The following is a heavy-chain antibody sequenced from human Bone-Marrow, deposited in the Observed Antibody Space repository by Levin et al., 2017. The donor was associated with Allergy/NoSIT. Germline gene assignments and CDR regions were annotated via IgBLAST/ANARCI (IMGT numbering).Heavy chain of an antibody. CDR2: ISYDGNNE. CDR1: GFSFSNYG. CDR3: AKDRDFKYWLASPLDS. J-gene: IGHJ4*02. D-gene: IGHD2/OR15-2a*01. Sequence: GGSLRLSCTASGFSFSNYGLHWVRQAPGKGLEWVAVISYDGNNEYYGDSVRGRFTVSRDDSKNTLYLQMNSLKPEDTAIYYCAKDRDFKYWLASPLDSWGQGTLVTVSS. V-gene: IGHV3-30*18.